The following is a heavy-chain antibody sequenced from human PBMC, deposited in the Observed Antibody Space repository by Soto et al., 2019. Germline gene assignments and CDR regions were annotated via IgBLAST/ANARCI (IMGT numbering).Heavy chain of an antibody. V-gene: IGHV1-8*01. D-gene: IGHD2-15*01. J-gene: IGHJ6*03. CDR1: GYTFTSYD. CDR2: MYPNSGNT. Sequence: GASVKVSCKASGYTFTSYDINWVRQATGQGLEWMGWMYPNSGNTGYAQKFQGRVTMTRNTSISTAYMGLSSLRSEDTAVYYCARGQYLGYCSGGSCPYYYYYMDVWGKGTTVTVSS. CDR3: ARGQYLGYCSGGSCPYYYYYMDV.